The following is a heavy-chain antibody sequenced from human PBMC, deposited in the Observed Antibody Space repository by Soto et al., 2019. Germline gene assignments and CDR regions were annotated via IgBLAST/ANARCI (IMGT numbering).Heavy chain of an antibody. CDR3: AEGGYSGYDLLYGMDV. V-gene: IGHV1-69*01. D-gene: IGHD5-12*01. J-gene: IGHJ6*02. CDR1: GGTFSSYA. Sequence: QVQLVQSGAEVKKPGSSVKVSCKASGGTFSSYAISWVRQAPGQGLEWMGGIIPIFGTANYAQKFQGRVTITADESTSTAYMELSGLRSEDTAVYYCAEGGYSGYDLLYGMDVWGQGTTVTVSS. CDR2: IIPIFGTA.